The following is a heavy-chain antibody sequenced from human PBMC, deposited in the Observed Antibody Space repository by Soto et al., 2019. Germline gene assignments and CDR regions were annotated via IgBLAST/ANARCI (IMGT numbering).Heavy chain of an antibody. D-gene: IGHD3-3*01. CDR1: GFTFSSYS. CDR2: ISSSSSYI. Sequence: EVQLVESGGGLVKPGGSLRLSCAASGFTFSSYSMNWVRQAPGKGLEWVSSISSSSSYIYYADSVKGRFTISRDNAKNSLYLQMNSLRAEDTAVYYCARGSYDFWGGYSPSPFDYWGQGTLVTVSS. J-gene: IGHJ4*02. V-gene: IGHV3-21*01. CDR3: ARGSYDFWGGYSPSPFDY.